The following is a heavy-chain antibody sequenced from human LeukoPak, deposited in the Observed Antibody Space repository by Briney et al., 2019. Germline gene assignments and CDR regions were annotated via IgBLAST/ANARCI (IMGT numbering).Heavy chain of an antibody. CDR3: ARGRAPRGYSYGPPRAYFHH. CDR1: GGSFSGFY. V-gene: IGHV4-34*01. D-gene: IGHD5-18*01. CDR2: INNKGST. Sequence: SETLSLTCAVYGGSFSGFYWSWIRQPPGKGLEWMGEINNKGSTSYNPSIKNRVTVSEDQSKNPFSPKLSSITAADTAVYYCARGRAPRGYSYGPPRAYFHHWGQGTLVTVSS. J-gene: IGHJ1*01.